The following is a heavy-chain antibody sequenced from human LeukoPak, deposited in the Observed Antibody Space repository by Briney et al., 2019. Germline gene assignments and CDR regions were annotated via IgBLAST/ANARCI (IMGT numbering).Heavy chain of an antibody. CDR1: GFTVITND. V-gene: IGHV3-53*01. CDR2: LYSDDNT. Sequence: GGSLRLSCAASGFTVITNDMTWVRQAPGKGLEWVSLLYSDDNTKYADSVQGRFTISRDNSKNTLYLEMNSLSPDDTAVYYCARGVEPLAANTLAYWGQGTLVTVSS. J-gene: IGHJ4*02. CDR3: ARGVEPLAANTLAY. D-gene: IGHD3-16*01.